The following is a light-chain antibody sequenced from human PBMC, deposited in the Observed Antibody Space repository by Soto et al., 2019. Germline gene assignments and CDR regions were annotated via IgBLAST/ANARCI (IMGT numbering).Light chain of an antibody. Sequence: EIVLTQSPGTLSLSPGERATLSCRASQSVSSSYLAWYQQKPGQAPRLLIYGASSRATGIPDRFSGSGSGTASPLTISRLGPEDFEVYSCQQYGSSPPTFGQGTKVEIK. CDR1: QSVSSSY. V-gene: IGKV3-20*01. J-gene: IGKJ1*01. CDR3: QQYGSSPPT. CDR2: GAS.